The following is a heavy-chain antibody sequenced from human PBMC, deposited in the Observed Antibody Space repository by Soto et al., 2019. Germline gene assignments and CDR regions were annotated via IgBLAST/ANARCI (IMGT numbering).Heavy chain of an antibody. CDR2: IRSKAYGGTT. Sequence: GGSLRLSCTASGVTFGDYAMSWFRQAPGKGLEWVGFIRSKAYGGTTEYAASVKGRFTISRDDSKSIAYLQMNSLKTEDTAVYYCTRDMEYSSSWYYYYGMDVWGQGTTVTV. D-gene: IGHD6-13*01. J-gene: IGHJ6*02. V-gene: IGHV3-49*03. CDR3: TRDMEYSSSWYYYYGMDV. CDR1: GVTFGDYA.